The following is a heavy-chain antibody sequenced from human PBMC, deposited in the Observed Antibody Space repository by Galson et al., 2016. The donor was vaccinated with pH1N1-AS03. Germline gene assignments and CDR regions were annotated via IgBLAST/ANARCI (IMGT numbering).Heavy chain of an antibody. V-gene: IGHV3-15*01. CDR2: IKSTVHGETT. CDR3: TTDVPMSGGALGS. D-gene: IGHD3-16*01. Sequence: SLRLSCAASGRIFSNLWMMWVRQSPGKGPEWVGRIKSTVHGETTDYAAPVKGRFTISRDDSKNTVYLQMNSLKTEDTALYYCTTDVPMSGGALGSWGQGTPVTVS. CDR1: GRIFSNLW. J-gene: IGHJ4*02.